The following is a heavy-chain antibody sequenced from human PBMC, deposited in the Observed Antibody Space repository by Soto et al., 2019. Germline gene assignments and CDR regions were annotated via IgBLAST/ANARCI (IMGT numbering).Heavy chain of an antibody. D-gene: IGHD2-2*02. CDR3: AIVLTADIVVVPAAIRRGLYYYYGMDV. Sequence: SVKVSCKASGGTFSSYAISWVRQAPGQGLEWMGGIIPIFGTANYAQKFQGRVTITADESTSTAYMELSSLRSEDTAVYYCAIVLTADIVVVPAAIRRGLYYYYGMDVWGQGTTVTVSS. CDR2: IIPIFGTA. V-gene: IGHV1-69*13. J-gene: IGHJ6*02. CDR1: GGTFSSYA.